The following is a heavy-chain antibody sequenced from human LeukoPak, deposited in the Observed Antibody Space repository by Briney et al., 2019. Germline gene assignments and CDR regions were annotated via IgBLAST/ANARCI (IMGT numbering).Heavy chain of an antibody. J-gene: IGHJ5*02. CDR3: ARGHLATGSYERGP. CDR1: GYTLTELS. CDR2: INPDRGGT. D-gene: IGHD3-10*01. V-gene: IGHV1-2*02. Sequence: ASVKVSCKVFGYTLTELSMHWVRQAPGKGLEWMGWINPDRGGTNYAQKFQGRVTMTRETSISTAYMELSRLRSDDTAVYYCARGHLATGSYERGPWGQGTLVTVSS.